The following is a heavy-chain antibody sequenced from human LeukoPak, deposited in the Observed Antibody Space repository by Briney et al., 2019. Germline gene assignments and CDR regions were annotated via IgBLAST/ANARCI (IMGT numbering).Heavy chain of an antibody. CDR2: INPNSGGT. D-gene: IGHD3-10*01. CDR3: ATGDPSYYYYYYMDV. Sequence: ASVKVSCKASGYTFTGYYMHWVRQAPGQGLEWMGWINPNSGGTNYAQKFQGRVTMTRDTSISTAYMELSRLRSDDTAVYYCATGDPSYYYYYYMDVWGKGTTVTVSS. J-gene: IGHJ6*03. CDR1: GYTFTGYY. V-gene: IGHV1-2*02.